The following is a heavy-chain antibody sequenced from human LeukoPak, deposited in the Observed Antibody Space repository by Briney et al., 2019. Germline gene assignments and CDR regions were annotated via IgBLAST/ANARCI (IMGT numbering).Heavy chain of an antibody. J-gene: IGHJ6*03. CDR2: ISAYNGNT. CDR3: ARGDIVVVPAAMDYYYYMDV. V-gene: IGHV1-18*01. D-gene: IGHD2-2*01. Sequence: GASVKVSCKASGYTFTSYGSSWVRQAPGQGLEGMGWISAYNGNTNYAQKLQGRVTMTTDTSTSTAYMELRSLRSDDTAVYYCARGDIVVVPAAMDYYYYMDVWGKGTTVTISS. CDR1: GYTFTSYG.